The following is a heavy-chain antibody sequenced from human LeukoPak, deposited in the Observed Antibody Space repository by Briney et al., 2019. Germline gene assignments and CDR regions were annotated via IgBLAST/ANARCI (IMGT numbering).Heavy chain of an antibody. J-gene: IGHJ4*02. CDR2: ISYDGSNK. Sequence: GRSLRLSCAASGFTFSSYAMHWVRQAPGKGLEWVAVISYDGSNKYYADSVKGRFTISRDNAKNSLYLQMNSLRAEDTAVYYCAGPTCLRGAYCRTNFWGQGTLVTVSS. CDR3: AGPTCLRGAYCRTNF. D-gene: IGHD2-15*01. CDR1: GFTFSSYA. V-gene: IGHV3-30-3*01.